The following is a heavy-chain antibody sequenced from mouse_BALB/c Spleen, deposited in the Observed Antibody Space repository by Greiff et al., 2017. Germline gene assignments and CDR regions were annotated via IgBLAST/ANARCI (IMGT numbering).Heavy chain of an antibody. J-gene: IGHJ4*01. D-gene: IGHD2-2*01. V-gene: IGHV1-67*01. CDR2: ISTYYGNT. CDR3: ARSGYGYGDAMDY. CDR1: SYTFTDYA. Sequence: QVQLQQSGPELVRPGVSVKISCKGSSYTFTDYAMHWVKQSHAKSLEWIGVISTYYGNTNYNQKFKGKATMTVDKSSSTAYMELARLTSEDSAVYYCARSGYGYGDAMDYWGQGTSVTVSS.